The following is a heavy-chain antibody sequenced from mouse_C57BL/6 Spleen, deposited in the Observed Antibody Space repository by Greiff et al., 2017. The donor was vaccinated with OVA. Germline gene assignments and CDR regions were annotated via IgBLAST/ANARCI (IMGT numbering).Heavy chain of an antibody. CDR3: ARGPSMITTEAWFAY. Sequence: QVQLQQSGAELVKPGASVKISCKASGYAFSSYWMNWVKQRPGKGLEWIGQIYPGDGDTNYNGKFKGKATLTADKSSSTAYMQLSSLTSEDSAVYFCARGPSMITTEAWFAYWGQGTLVTVSA. CDR2: IYPGDGDT. CDR1: GYAFSSYW. D-gene: IGHD2-4*01. J-gene: IGHJ3*01. V-gene: IGHV1-80*01.